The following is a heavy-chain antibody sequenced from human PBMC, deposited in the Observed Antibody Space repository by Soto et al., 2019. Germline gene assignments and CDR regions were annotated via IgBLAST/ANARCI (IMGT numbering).Heavy chain of an antibody. Sequence: SASCVSSGSSYYSWIRQPPGKGLEWIGYIYYSGSTNYNPPLKSRVTISVDTSKNQLSLKLSSATAADTGVYDCATGCPDYFDYLGQGPLVGASS. D-gene: IGHD2-2*01. CDR3: ATGCPDYFDY. CDR2: IYYSGST. V-gene: IGHV4-61*01. J-gene: IGHJ4*02. CDR1: ASCVSSGSSY.